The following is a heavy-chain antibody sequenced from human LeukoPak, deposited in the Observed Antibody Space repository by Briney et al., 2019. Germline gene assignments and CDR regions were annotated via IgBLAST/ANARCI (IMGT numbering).Heavy chain of an antibody. D-gene: IGHD6-19*01. V-gene: IGHV3-7*01. CDR2: IKQDGSEK. Sequence: PGGSLRHSCAASGFTFSSYWMSWVRQAPGKGLEWVANIKQDGSEKYYVDSVKGRFTISRDNAKNSLYLQMNSLRAEDTAVYYCARTSQWLVPFTYYYYYGMDVWGQGTTVTVSS. CDR3: ARTSQWLVPFTYYYYYGMDV. J-gene: IGHJ6*02. CDR1: GFTFSSYW.